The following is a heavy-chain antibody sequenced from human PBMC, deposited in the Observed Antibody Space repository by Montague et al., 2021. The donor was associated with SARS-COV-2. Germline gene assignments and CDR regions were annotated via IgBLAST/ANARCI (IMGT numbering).Heavy chain of an antibody. Sequence: SETLSLTCTVSGGPISNYYWSWIRQPPGKGLEWIGYISSSGSTNYNPSLKSRVTISVYTSKIQFSLRLSSVTSADTAVYYCARDNPSSRRLPMTKGDYYYGMDVWGQGTTVTVSS. J-gene: IGHJ6*02. D-gene: IGHD2/OR15-2a*01. CDR1: GGPISNYY. V-gene: IGHV4-59*01. CDR3: ARDNPSSRRLPMTKGDYYYGMDV. CDR2: ISSSGST.